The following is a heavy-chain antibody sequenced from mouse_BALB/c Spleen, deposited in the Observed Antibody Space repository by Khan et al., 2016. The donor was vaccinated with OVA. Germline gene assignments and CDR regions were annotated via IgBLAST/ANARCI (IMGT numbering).Heavy chain of an antibody. J-gene: IGHJ3*01. CDR2: VNPKNGGS. CDR1: AYSFTGYF. CDR3: ANDYED. Sequence: VQLKESGPDLVKPGASVKISCKASAYSFTGYFMHWVKQSHGESLEWIGRVNPKNGGSSYNQKFKDRAILTVDKSSNTAYMELRSLTSEDSAVYYSANDYEDWGQGTLVTVSA. V-gene: IGHV1-26*01. D-gene: IGHD2-4*01.